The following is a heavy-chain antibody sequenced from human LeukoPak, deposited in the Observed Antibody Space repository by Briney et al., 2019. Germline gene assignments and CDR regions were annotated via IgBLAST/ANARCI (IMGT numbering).Heavy chain of an antibody. D-gene: IGHD1-14*01. CDR2: IRYDGSNK. V-gene: IGHV3-30*02. CDR1: GFTFSSYG. CDR3: ATSRTLDY. Sequence: GGSLRLSCAASGFTFSSYGMHWVRQAPGKGLEWVAFIRYDGSNKYYAGSVKGRFTISRDNSKNTLYLQMNSLRPEDTAVYYCATSRTLDYWGQGTLVTVSS. J-gene: IGHJ4*02.